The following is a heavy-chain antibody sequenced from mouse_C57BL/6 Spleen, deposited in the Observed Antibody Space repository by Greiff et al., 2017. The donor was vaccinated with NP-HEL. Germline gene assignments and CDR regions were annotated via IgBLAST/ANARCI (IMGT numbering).Heavy chain of an antibody. CDR2: IYPRSGNT. CDR3: ARSLLLRTLDD. V-gene: IGHV1-81*01. D-gene: IGHD1-1*01. J-gene: IGHJ2*01. CDR1: GYTFTSYG. Sequence: VQLQQSGAELARPGASVKLSCKASGYTFTSYGISWVKQRTGQGLEWIGEIYPRSGNTYYNEKFKGKATLTADKSSSTAYMELRSLTSEDSAVYFCARSLLLRTLDDWGQGTTLTVSS.